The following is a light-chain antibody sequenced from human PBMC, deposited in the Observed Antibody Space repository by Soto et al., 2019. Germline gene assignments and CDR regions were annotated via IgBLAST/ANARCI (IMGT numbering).Light chain of an antibody. Sequence: EIVLTQSPGTLSLSPGERATLSCRASQSVSNNYLAWYQQKPGQAPRLLMFDTSIRATGIPDRFSGSGSGTDFTLTISRLEPEDFALYYCQQYGSSPRTFGQGTKVEI. CDR3: QQYGSSPRT. CDR1: QSVSNNY. V-gene: IGKV3-20*01. J-gene: IGKJ1*01. CDR2: DTS.